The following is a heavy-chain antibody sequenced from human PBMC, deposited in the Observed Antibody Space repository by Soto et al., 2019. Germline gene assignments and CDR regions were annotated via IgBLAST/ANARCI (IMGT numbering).Heavy chain of an antibody. J-gene: IGHJ4*02. D-gene: IGHD2-15*01. V-gene: IGHV3-21*01. CDR2: ISSSSSYI. CDR1: GFTFSSYS. CDR3: ARWSGSRSEVDY. Sequence: EVQLVESGGGLVKPGGSLRLSCAASGFTFSSYSMNWVRQAPGKGLEWVSSISSSSSYIYYADSVKGRFTISRDNAKNSLYLQMNSLRAEDTAVYYCARWSGSRSEVDYWGQGTLVTVSS.